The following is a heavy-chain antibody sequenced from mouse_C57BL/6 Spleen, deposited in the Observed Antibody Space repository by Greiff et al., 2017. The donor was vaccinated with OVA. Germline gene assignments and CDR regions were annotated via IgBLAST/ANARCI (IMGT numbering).Heavy chain of an antibody. CDR1: GYTFTSYW. V-gene: IGHV1-72*01. Sequence: QVQLQQPGAELVKPGASVKLSCKASGYTFTSYWMHWVKQRPGRGLEWIGRIDPNSGGTKYNEKFKSKATLTVDKPSSTAYMQLSSLTSEDSAVDYCARWGDDGYYGYFDYWGQGTTLTVSS. CDR2: IDPNSGGT. D-gene: IGHD2-3*01. J-gene: IGHJ2*01. CDR3: ARWGDDGYYGYFDY.